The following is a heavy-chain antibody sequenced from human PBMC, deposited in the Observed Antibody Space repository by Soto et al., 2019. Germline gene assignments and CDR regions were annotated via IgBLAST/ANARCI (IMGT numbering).Heavy chain of an antibody. D-gene: IGHD3-22*01. CDR1: GYRFTRYG. Sequence: ASVKVSCKASGYRFTRYGISWVRQAPGQGLEWLGWISAYDDNTKYAQTLQGRVSMSTDTSTNTAYMELRSLRSDDTAMYYCARGGYYDSSGSRNYHYYGMKVWGQGTTV. CDR3: ARGGYYDSSGSRNYHYYGMKV. J-gene: IGHJ6*02. CDR2: ISAYDDNT. V-gene: IGHV1-18*01.